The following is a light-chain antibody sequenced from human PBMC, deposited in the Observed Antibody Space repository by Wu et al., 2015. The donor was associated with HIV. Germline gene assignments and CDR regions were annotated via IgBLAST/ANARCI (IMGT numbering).Light chain of an antibody. J-gene: IGKJ2*02. CDR3: QQRSTWPRT. CDR1: QSVRSTY. V-gene: IGKV3D-20*02. Sequence: EIVLTQSPGTLSLSPGERVTLFCRASQSVRSTYLAWYQYKPGQAPRLLIYGTSSRATGIPDRFSGSGSGTDFTLTISSLEPEDYAIYHCQQRSTWPRTFGQGTKVEIK. CDR2: GTS.